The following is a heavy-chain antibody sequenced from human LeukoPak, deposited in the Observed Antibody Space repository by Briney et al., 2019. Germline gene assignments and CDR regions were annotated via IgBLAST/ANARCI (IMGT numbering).Heavy chain of an antibody. CDR1: GGSISSSNW. Sequence: SETLSLTCAVSGGSISSSNWWSWVRQPPGKGLEWIGEVYHSGSTNYNPSLKSRVTISVDKSKNQFSLKLSSVTAADTAVYYCARVYGSGEFFDYWGQGTLVTVSS. D-gene: IGHD3-10*01. CDR2: VYHSGST. J-gene: IGHJ4*02. CDR3: ARVYGSGEFFDY. V-gene: IGHV4-4*02.